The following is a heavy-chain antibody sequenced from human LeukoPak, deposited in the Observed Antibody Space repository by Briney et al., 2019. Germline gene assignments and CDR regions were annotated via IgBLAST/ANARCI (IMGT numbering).Heavy chain of an antibody. V-gene: IGHV3-23*01. CDR1: RFTFSSYA. CDR2: ITASGGNT. Sequence: GGSLRLSCAASRFTFSSYAMGWVRQAPGKGLEWVSAITASGGNTYYADSVKGRFTISRDNSKNTLYLQVNSLRAEDTAVYYCAKGNGYSYGRYYFDYWGQGTLVTVSS. D-gene: IGHD5-18*01. CDR3: AKGNGYSYGRYYFDY. J-gene: IGHJ4*02.